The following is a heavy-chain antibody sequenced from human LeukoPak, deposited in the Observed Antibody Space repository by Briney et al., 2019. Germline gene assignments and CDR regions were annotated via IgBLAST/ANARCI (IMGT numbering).Heavy chain of an antibody. V-gene: IGHV3-7*01. Sequence: GGSLRFSCAASGFTFSTYAMSWVRQAPGKGLEWVANIKQDGSEKYYVDSVKGRFTISRDNAKNSLYLQMNSLRAEDTAVYYCARGEVQGRDYWGQGTLVTVSS. D-gene: IGHD3-10*01. CDR3: ARGEVQGRDY. CDR1: GFTFSTYA. CDR2: IKQDGSEK. J-gene: IGHJ4*02.